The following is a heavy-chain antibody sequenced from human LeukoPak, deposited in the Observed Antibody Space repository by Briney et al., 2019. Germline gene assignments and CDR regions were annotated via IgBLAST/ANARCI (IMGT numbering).Heavy chain of an antibody. Sequence: SETLSLTCIGSGGSMNNYYWSWIRQPPGKGLEWIAYIHYTGITNYNPFLKSRVTISLDTSKNQFSLKLNSVTAADTAFYYCARILEGSGAAFDIWGQGTMVTVSS. CDR2: IHYTGIT. CDR3: ARILEGSGAAFDI. V-gene: IGHV4-59*01. J-gene: IGHJ3*02. CDR1: GGSMNNYY. D-gene: IGHD1-26*01.